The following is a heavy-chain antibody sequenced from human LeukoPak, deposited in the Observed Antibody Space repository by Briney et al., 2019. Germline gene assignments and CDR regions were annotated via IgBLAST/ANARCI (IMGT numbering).Heavy chain of an antibody. CDR1: GYTFTSYD. V-gene: IGHV1-8*01. J-gene: IGHJ6*02. D-gene: IGHD4-11*01. Sequence: ASVKVSCKASGYTFTSYDINWVRQATGQGLEWMGWMNPNSGNTGYAQKSQGRVTMTRNTSIGTAYMELSSLRSEDTAVYYCARTHDYSNPYYYYGMDVWGQGTTVTVSS. CDR2: MNPNSGNT. CDR3: ARTHDYSNPYYYYGMDV.